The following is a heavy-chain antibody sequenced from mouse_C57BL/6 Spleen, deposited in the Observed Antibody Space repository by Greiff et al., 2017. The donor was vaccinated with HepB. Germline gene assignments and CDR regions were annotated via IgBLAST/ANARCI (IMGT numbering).Heavy chain of an antibody. CDR1: GYTLTSYG. D-gene: IGHD1-1*01. CDR2: IYPRSGNT. V-gene: IGHV1-81*01. J-gene: IGHJ1*03. CDR3: ARYRDLVVARYFDV. Sequence: VQLQQSGAELARPGASVKLSCKASGYTLTSYGISWVKQRTGQGLEWIGEIYPRSGNTYYNEKFKGKATLTADKSSSTAYMELRSLTSEDSAVYFCARYRDLVVARYFDVWGTGTTVTVSS.